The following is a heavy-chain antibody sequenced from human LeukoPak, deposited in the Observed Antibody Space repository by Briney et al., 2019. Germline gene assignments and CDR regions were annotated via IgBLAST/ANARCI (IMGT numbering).Heavy chain of an antibody. Sequence: SETLSLTCTVSGGSISSGDYYWSWIRQPPGKGLEWIGYMSYSGSTYYNPSLKSRVTISGDTSKNQFSLKLSSVTAADTAVYYCARRLGTGGWFDPWGQGTLVTVSS. D-gene: IGHD1-1*01. CDR1: GGSISSGDYY. V-gene: IGHV4-39*01. CDR2: MSYSGST. J-gene: IGHJ5*02. CDR3: ARRLGTGGWFDP.